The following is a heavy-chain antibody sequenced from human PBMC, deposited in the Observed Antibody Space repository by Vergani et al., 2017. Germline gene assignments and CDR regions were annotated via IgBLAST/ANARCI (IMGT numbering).Heavy chain of an antibody. CDR2: RWYDGNNK. Sequence: QVQLVESGGGVVQPGRSLRLSCAASGFTFNQYGMHWVRQAPGKGLEWVAVRWYDGNNKQYADSVKGRFTISRDNSKSTMYLQMNSLRDEDTGVYYCARDWRLLYNRFDPWGQGTLVTVSS. J-gene: IGHJ5*02. CDR1: GFTFNQYG. CDR3: ARDWRLLYNRFDP. V-gene: IGHV3-33*01. D-gene: IGHD1-14*01.